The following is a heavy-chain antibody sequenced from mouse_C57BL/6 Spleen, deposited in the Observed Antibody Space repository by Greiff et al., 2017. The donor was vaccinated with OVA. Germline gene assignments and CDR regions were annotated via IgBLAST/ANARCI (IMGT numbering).Heavy chain of an antibody. CDR1: GYSITSGYD. J-gene: IGHJ2*01. D-gene: IGHD1-1*01. Sequence: EVQVVESGPGMVKPSQSLSLTCTVTGYSITSGYDWHWIRHFPGNKLEWMGYISYSGSTNYNPSLKSRISITHDTSKNHFFLKLNSVTTEDTATYCCARGVYYYGYYFDYWGQGTTLTVSS. V-gene: IGHV3-1*01. CDR2: ISYSGST. CDR3: ARGVYYYGYYFDY.